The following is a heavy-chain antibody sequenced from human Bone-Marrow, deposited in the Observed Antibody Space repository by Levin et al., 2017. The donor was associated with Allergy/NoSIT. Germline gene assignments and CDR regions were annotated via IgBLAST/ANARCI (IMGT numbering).Heavy chain of an antibody. Sequence: PSETLSLTCGVSGTSISTNNWWHWIRQSPEKGLEWIAEINYSGDTNYNPSLKNRVTISLDRTNYQVSLQMNSVTAADTAVYYCARVQGGCSSSSCYLDPWGQGTLVTVSS. CDR2: INYSGDT. J-gene: IGHJ5*02. V-gene: IGHV4/OR15-8*02. D-gene: IGHD2-2*01. CDR3: ARVQGGCSSSSCYLDP. CDR1: GTSISTNNW.